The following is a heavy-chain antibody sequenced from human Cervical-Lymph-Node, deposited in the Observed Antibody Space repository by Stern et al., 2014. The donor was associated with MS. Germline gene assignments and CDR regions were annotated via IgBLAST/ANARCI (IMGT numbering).Heavy chain of an antibody. Sequence: EVQLVESGGGLVHPGGSLRLPWAASGSTFTSNARGWVRQAPGKGLEWVSAISGSGGSTYYADAVKGRFTISRDNSKNTLYLQMNSLRAEDTAVYYCAKGSLSAIIDYWGQGTLVTVSS. CDR2: ISGSGGST. CDR1: GSTFTSNA. J-gene: IGHJ4*02. D-gene: IGHD2/OR15-2a*01. V-gene: IGHV3-23*04. CDR3: AKGSLSAIIDY.